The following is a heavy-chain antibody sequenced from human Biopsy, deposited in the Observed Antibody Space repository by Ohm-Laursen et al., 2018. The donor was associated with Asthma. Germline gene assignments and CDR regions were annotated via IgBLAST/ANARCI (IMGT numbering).Heavy chain of an antibody. CDR2: ISYDGSNK. J-gene: IGHJ4*02. CDR3: ASQSSGPDFWGGYYYFDY. CDR1: GFTFSSYG. Sequence: SLRLSCAASGFTFSSYGMHWVRQAPGKGLEWVAVISYDGSNKYYADSVKGRFTISRDNSKTTLYLQMNSLRAEDTAVYYCASQSSGPDFWGGYYYFDYWGQGTLVTVSS. D-gene: IGHD3-3*01. V-gene: IGHV3-30*03.